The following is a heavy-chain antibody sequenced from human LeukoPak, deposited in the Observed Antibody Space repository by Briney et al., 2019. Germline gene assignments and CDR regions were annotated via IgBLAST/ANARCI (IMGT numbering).Heavy chain of an antibody. V-gene: IGHV3-9*01. D-gene: IGHD3-10*01. CDR3: ASSYYYGSGSYENDAFDI. CDR2: ISWNSGSI. J-gene: IGHJ3*02. CDR1: GFTFDDYA. Sequence: GGSLRLSCAASGFTFDDYAMHWVRQAPGKGLEWVSGISWNSGSIGYADSVKGRFTISRDNSKNTLYLQMNSLRAEDTAVYYCASSYYYGSGSYENDAFDIWGQGTMVTVSS.